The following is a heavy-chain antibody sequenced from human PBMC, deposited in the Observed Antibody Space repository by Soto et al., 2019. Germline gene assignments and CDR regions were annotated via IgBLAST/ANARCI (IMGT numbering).Heavy chain of an antibody. D-gene: IGHD6-19*01. J-gene: IGHJ4*01. CDR3: ARVHVMVVAGSTFDY. V-gene: IGHV4-39*07. CDR1: GGSVSSGSYY. CDR2: IYHGGTT. Sequence: PSETLSLTCTVSGGSVSSGSYYWSWIRQPPGKGLEWIASIYHGGTTFYNPSLKSRITISVDTSNNQFSLKLTSVTAADTAVYYCARVHVMVVAGSTFDYWGHGTLVTVSS.